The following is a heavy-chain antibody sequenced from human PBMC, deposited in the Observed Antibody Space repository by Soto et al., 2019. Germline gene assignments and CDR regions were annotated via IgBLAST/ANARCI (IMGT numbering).Heavy chain of an antibody. D-gene: IGHD1-1*01. Sequence: TGGSLRLSCVASGFTFSNYNMNWVRQAPGKGLEWVSHISGTSVYIHYADSVKGRFTISRDNARNSFYLNMDSLRVGDTATYYCVRGTPTPGLDIWGRGTTVTVSS. CDR3: VRGTPTPGLDI. V-gene: IGHV3-21*04. CDR2: ISGTSVYI. CDR1: GFTFSNYN. J-gene: IGHJ6*02.